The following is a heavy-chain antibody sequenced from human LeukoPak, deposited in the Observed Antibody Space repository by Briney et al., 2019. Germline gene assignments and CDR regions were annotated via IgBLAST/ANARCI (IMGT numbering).Heavy chain of an antibody. CDR1: GFIFSDYI. V-gene: IGHV3-72*01. D-gene: IGHD3-22*01. CDR3: SRDGTKSDNSGFDI. CDR2: IIRKGQSYST. Sequence: GSLRLSSVASGFIFSDYILDWVRPAPGKGLEWVGRIIRKGQSYSTEYAASVKDRFSISRHDSKNSLFLDMYSLKTKDTAVYHCSRDGTKSDNSGFDIWGQGRMVTVSS. J-gene: IGHJ3*02.